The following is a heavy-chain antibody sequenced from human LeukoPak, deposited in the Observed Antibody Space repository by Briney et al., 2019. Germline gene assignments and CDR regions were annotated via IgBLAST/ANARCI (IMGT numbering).Heavy chain of an antibody. CDR3: AKEPKAYSSGWYLDY. CDR2: ISGSGHST. CDR1: GFTFSSCA. Sequence: GGSLRLSCAASGFTFSSCAMSWVRQAPGKGLEWISTISGSGHSTYYADSVKGRFTISRDNSKNTLYLQMNSLRAEDTAVYYCAKEPKAYSSGWYLDYWGQGTLVTVSS. D-gene: IGHD6-19*01. V-gene: IGHV3-23*01. J-gene: IGHJ4*02.